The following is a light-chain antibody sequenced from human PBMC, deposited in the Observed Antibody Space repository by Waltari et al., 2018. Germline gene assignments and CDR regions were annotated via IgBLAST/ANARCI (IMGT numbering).Light chain of an antibody. CDR3: QQRRDWPLT. J-gene: IGKJ4*01. Sequence: DIVLTQSPAILSLSPGERASLSCRASQSVTNYLAWYQQKPGQAPRLLIYDTSNRATGIPARFSGSGFGTDFTLTISSLEPEDFAVYYCQQRRDWPLTFGGGTKEEIK. V-gene: IGKV3-11*01. CDR1: QSVTNY. CDR2: DTS.